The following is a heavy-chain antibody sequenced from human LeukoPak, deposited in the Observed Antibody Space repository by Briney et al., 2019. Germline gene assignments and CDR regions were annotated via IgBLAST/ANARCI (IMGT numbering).Heavy chain of an antibody. CDR3: ARVKDYGSGSYPSDY. J-gene: IGHJ4*02. V-gene: IGHV3-21*01. CDR1: GFTFSSYS. CDR2: ISSSSSYI. D-gene: IGHD3-10*01. Sequence: KAGGSLRLSCAASGFTFSSYSMNWVRQAPGKGLEWVSSISSSSSYIYYADSVKGRFTISRDNAKNSLYLQMNSLGAEGTAVYYCARVKDYGSGSYPSDYWGQGTLVTVSS.